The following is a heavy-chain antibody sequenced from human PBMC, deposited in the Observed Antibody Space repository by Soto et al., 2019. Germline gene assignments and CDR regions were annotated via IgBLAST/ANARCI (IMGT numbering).Heavy chain of an antibody. CDR3: ARDGVVIWFGELPGAALDG. J-gene: IGHJ6*02. CDR1: GYTFSTYG. CDR2: ISAYNGDT. D-gene: IGHD3-10*01. Sequence: QVQLVQSGAEVKSPGASVKVSCKASGYTFSTYGFSWVRQAPGQGLEWVGWISAYNGDTHYAQNHQGRVTMTTNTFPAKANMELRSLKSDDTAVYYWARDGVVIWFGELPGAALDGWGQGTTVTVSS. V-gene: IGHV1-18*01.